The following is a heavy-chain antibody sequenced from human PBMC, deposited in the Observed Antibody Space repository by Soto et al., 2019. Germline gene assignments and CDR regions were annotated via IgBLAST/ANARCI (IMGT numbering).Heavy chain of an antibody. CDR1: GYSFTSYR. D-gene: IGHD2-2*01. J-gene: IGHJ6*02. CDR2: IDPSDSYT. CDR3: ARLRWYCSSTSCSDYYYYYGMDV. V-gene: IGHV5-10-1*01. Sequence: GESLKISCKGSGYSFTSYRISWVRQMPGKGLEWMGRIDPSDSYTNYSPSFQGHVTISTDKSISTAYLQWSSLKASDTAMYYCARLRWYCSSTSCSDYYYYYGMDVWGQGTTVTVSS.